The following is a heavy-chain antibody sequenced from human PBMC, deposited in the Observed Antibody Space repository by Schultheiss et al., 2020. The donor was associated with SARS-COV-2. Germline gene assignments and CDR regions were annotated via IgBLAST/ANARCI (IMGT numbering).Heavy chain of an antibody. CDR3: ARETHDGRSHVFDS. CDR2: ISSSHNYI. Sequence: GGSLRLSCAASGFTFTSYDMNWVRQAPGKGLEWVSFISSSHNYIYYADSVKGRFTISRDNAQNSLYLQMNRLRAEDTAVYYCARETHDGRSHVFDSWGQGTLVTVSS. V-gene: IGHV3-21*01. CDR1: GFTFTSYD. D-gene: IGHD1-26*01. J-gene: IGHJ4*02.